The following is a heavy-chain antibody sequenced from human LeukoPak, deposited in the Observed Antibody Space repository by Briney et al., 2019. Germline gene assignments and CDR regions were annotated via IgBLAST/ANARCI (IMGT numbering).Heavy chain of an antibody. J-gene: IGHJ4*02. CDR2: INHSGST. CDR1: GGSFSGYY. Sequence: SETLSLTCAVYGGSFSGYYWSWIRQPPGKGLEWIGEINHSGSTNYNPSPKSRVTISVDTSKNQFSLKLSSVTAADTAVYYCARHWYFDYIYYWGQGTLVTVSS. V-gene: IGHV4-34*01. D-gene: IGHD3-9*01. CDR3: ARHWYFDYIYY.